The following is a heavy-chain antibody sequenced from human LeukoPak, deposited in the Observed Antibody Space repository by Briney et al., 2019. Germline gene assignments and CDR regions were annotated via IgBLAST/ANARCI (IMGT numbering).Heavy chain of an antibody. J-gene: IGHJ5*02. CDR1: GGSISSYY. V-gene: IGHV4-59*01. CDR3: ARLTGNNWFEP. CDR2: IYYSRSA. Sequence: SETLSLTCTVSGGSISSYYWSWIRQPPGKGLEWIGYIYYSRSADYNPSLKSRVTISTDTSKSQFSLKLSSVTAADTAVYYCARLTGNNWFEPWGQGTLVTVSS. D-gene: IGHD1-20*01.